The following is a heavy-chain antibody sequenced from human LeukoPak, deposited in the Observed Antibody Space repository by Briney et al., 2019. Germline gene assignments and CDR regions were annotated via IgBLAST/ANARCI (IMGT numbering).Heavy chain of an antibody. V-gene: IGHV4-4*07. CDR1: GGSISSYY. D-gene: IGHD6-13*01. CDR3: ARNLIPEQLVLNF. J-gene: IGHJ4*02. CDR2: VYSSGST. Sequence: SETLSLTCTVSGGSISSYYWSWIRQPAGKGLECIGRVYSSGSTNYNPSLKSRVTMSVDTSKNQFSLNLRSVTPEDTAVYYCARNLIPEQLVLNFWGQGTLVTVSS.